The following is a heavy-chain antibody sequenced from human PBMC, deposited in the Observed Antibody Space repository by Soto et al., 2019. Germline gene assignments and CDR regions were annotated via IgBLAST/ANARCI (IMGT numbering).Heavy chain of an antibody. CDR2: ISYDGSNK. Sequence: QVQLVESGGGVVQPGRSLRLSCAASGFTFSSYGMHWVRQAPGKGLEWVAVISYDGSNKYYADSVKGRFTISRDNSKNTLYLQMNSLRAEDTAVYYCAKEGDTYYYGSGSPPGGYWGQGTLVTVSS. V-gene: IGHV3-30*18. CDR1: GFTFSSYG. J-gene: IGHJ4*02. CDR3: AKEGDTYYYGSGSPPGGY. D-gene: IGHD3-10*01.